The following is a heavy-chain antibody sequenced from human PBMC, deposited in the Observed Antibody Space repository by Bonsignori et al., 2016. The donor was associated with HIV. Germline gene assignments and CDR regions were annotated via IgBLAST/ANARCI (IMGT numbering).Heavy chain of an antibody. Sequence: WIRQPPGKGLEWVSSISSSSSYMYYADSVKGRFTISRDNAKNSLYLQMNSLRAEDTAVYYCARGKNFWSGYYKSDAFDIWGQGTMVTVSS. J-gene: IGHJ3*02. V-gene: IGHV3-21*01. CDR2: ISSSSSYM. CDR3: ARGKNFWSGYYKSDAFDI. D-gene: IGHD3-3*01.